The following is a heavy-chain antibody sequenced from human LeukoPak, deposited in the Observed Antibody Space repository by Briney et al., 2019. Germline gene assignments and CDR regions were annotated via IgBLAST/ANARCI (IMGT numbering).Heavy chain of an antibody. CDR1: GYTFTSYG. V-gene: IGHV1-18*01. D-gene: IGHD3-9*01. J-gene: IGHJ4*02. CDR3: ARDRELRYFDWSDQPIDY. Sequence: ASVKVSCKASGYTFTSYGISWVRQAPGQGLEWMGWVSAYNGNTNYAQKLQGRVTMTTDTSTSTAYMELRSLRSDDTAVYYCARDRELRYFDWSDQPIDYWGQGTLVTVSS. CDR2: VSAYNGNT.